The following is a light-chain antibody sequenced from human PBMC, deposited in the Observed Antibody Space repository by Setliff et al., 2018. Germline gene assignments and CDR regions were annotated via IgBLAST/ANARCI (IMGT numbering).Light chain of an antibody. CDR2: GNS. CDR1: NSNIGAGFD. J-gene: IGLJ1*01. V-gene: IGLV1-40*01. CDR3: QPYDSSLSGRV. Sequence: QSALAQPPSVSGAPGQRVTISCTGNNSNIGAGFDVHWFQQLPGTAPRLLIYGNSNRPSGVPDRFSGSKSGTSASLAITGLQAEDEADYYCQPYDSSLSGRVFGTGTKGTV.